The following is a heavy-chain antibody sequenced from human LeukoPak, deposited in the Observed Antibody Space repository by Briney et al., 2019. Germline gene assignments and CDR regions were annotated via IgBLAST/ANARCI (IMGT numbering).Heavy chain of an antibody. Sequence: PSETLSLTCAVSGGSISSSNWWSWVRQPPGKGLEWIGEIYHSGSTNYNPSLKSRVTISVDKSKNQFSLKLSSVTAADTAVYYCARREYQLQNYYYYGMDVWGQGTTVIVSS. J-gene: IGHJ6*02. CDR2: IYHSGST. V-gene: IGHV4-4*02. D-gene: IGHD2-2*01. CDR3: ARREYQLQNYYYYGMDV. CDR1: GGSISSSNW.